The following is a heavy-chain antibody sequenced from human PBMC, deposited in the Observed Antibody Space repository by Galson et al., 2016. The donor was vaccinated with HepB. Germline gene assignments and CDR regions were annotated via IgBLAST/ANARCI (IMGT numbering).Heavy chain of an antibody. D-gene: IGHD1-14*01. V-gene: IGHV3-53*01. CDR2: IDIGGST. Sequence: SLRLSCAASGITVSSSYMIWVRQAPGKGLEWVSVIDIGGSTHYADSVKGRFTISRDNSKNTLDLQMNSLRGEDTAVYYCAKESTVAHRAGYWGQGTLVTVSS. J-gene: IGHJ4*02. CDR3: AKESTVAHRAGY. CDR1: GITVSSSY.